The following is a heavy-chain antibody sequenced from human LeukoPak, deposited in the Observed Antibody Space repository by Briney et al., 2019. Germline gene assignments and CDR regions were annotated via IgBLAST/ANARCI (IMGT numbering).Heavy chain of an antibody. CDR2: ISSSGTTI. J-gene: IGHJ4*02. CDR1: GFTFSSYE. V-gene: IGHV3-48*03. CDR3: ATKRAVRGDY. Sequence: GGSLRLSRAASGFTFSSYEMNWVRQAPGKGLEWVSYISSSGTTIYYADSVKGRFTISRDNAKNSLYLQMNSLRAEDTAIYYCATKRAVRGDYWGQGTLVTVSS. D-gene: IGHD3-10*01.